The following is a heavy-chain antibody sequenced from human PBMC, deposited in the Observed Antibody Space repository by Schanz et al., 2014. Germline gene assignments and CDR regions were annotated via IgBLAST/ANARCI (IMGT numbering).Heavy chain of an antibody. J-gene: IGHJ3*02. CDR1: GYTFTTYY. Sequence: QVQLVQSGAEVKKPGVSVKVSCKASGYTFTTYYIHWVRQAPGQGLEWMGKINPSVGNTNYAQKFRGRVTMTRDTSTSTVYMELSSLRSEDTAVYFCARGPSTGAFDIWGQGTMVTVSS. V-gene: IGHV1-46*03. CDR3: ARGPSTGAFDI. CDR2: INPSVGNT.